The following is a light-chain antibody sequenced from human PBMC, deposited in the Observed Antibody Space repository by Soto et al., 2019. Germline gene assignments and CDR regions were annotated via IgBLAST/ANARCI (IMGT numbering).Light chain of an antibody. CDR1: QSVSSSY. CDR2: GAS. Sequence: ESVLTQSPGTLFMSPGERATLSCRASQSVSSSYSAWYQQKPGQAPRLLIYGASRSDTGIPDRFSGSGSVTDFTLTMSRLQPDDCVVYYCEQYCSSPFTFGPGTKVDIK. CDR3: EQYCSSPFT. J-gene: IGKJ3*01. V-gene: IGKV3-20*01.